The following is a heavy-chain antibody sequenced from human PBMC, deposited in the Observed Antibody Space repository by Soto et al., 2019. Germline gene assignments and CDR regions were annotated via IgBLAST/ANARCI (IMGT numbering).Heavy chain of an antibody. D-gene: IGHD3-22*01. V-gene: IGHV2-5*02. J-gene: IGHJ4*02. CDR2: IYWDDDK. CDR1: GFSLSTSGVA. Sequence: QITLKESGPTLVKPTQTLTLTCSFSGFSLSTSGVAVGWIRQPPGKALEWLALIYWDDDKRYSPSLKSRLTSTHYTSKNHVVLTMTNMDPVVTATYYCAHNPSVYPLAAFDYWGQGTLVTVSS. CDR3: AHNPSVYPLAAFDY.